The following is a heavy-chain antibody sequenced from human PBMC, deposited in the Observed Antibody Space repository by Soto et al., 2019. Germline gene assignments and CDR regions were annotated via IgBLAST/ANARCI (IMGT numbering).Heavy chain of an antibody. D-gene: IGHD3-22*01. CDR2: TIPIFATT. CDR1: AGTFSSYG. CDR3: ARQAYHYDTYSFGY. J-gene: IGHJ4*02. V-gene: IGHV1-69*13. Sequence: GASVKVSCKISAGTFSSYGINWVRQVPGQGLEWMGATIPIFATTNYAQKFQDRVTITADESTGTSYLELRSLTSDDSAIYYCARQAYHYDTYSFGYWGQGTLVTVSS.